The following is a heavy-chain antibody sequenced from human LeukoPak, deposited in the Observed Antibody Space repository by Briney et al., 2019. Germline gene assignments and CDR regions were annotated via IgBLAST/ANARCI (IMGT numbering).Heavy chain of an antibody. J-gene: IGHJ3*02. Sequence: GGSLRLSCAASGFSFSDYIINWVRQAPGKGLEWVSYISSNSRTIHYADSVKGRFTISRDNAGDSLYLQMNSLRAEDTAVYYCARERRQWQPFDIWGQGTTVTVSS. D-gene: IGHD6-19*01. V-gene: IGHV3-48*04. CDR3: ARERRQWQPFDI. CDR2: ISSNSRTI. CDR1: GFSFSDYI.